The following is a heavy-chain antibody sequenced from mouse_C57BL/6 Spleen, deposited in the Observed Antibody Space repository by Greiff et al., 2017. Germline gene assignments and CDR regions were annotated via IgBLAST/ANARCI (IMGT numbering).Heavy chain of an antibody. J-gene: IGHJ3*01. D-gene: IGHD1-1*02. CDR2: IDPETGGT. Sequence: VQLQQSGAELVRPGASVTLSCKASGYTFTDYEMHWVKQTPVHGLEWIGAIDPETGGTAYNQKFKGKVILTADKSSSTAYMELRSLTSEDSAVYYCTRSRVVAYWGQGTLVTVAA. V-gene: IGHV1-15*01. CDR1: GYTFTDYE. CDR3: TRSRVVAY.